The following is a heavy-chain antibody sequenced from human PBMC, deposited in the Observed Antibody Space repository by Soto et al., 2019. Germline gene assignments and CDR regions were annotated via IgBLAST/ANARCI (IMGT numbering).Heavy chain of an antibody. V-gene: IGHV3-73*01. CDR2: IRSKANSYAT. CDR3: TRQRGHYDILTGYYAGDYYYYGMDV. CDR1: GFTFSGSA. J-gene: IGHJ6*02. Sequence: EVQLVESGGGLVQPGGSLKLSCAASGFTFSGSAMHWVRQASGKGLEWVGRIRSKANSYATAYAASVKGRFTISRDDSKNTAYLQMNSLKTEDTAVYYCTRQRGHYDILTGYYAGDYYYYGMDVWGQGTTVTVSS. D-gene: IGHD3-9*01.